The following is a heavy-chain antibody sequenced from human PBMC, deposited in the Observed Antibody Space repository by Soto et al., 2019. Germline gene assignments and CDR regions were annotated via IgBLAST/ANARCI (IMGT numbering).Heavy chain of an antibody. Sequence: ASVKVSCKASGYTFTSYGISWVRQAPGQGLEWMGWISAYNGNTNYAQKLQGRVTTTTDTSTSTDYMELRSLRSDDTAVYYCARYNWNYGGYYYYYYMDVWGKGTTVTVSS. V-gene: IGHV1-18*01. J-gene: IGHJ6*03. CDR2: ISAYNGNT. CDR1: GYTFTSYG. CDR3: ARYNWNYGGYYYYYYMDV. D-gene: IGHD1-7*01.